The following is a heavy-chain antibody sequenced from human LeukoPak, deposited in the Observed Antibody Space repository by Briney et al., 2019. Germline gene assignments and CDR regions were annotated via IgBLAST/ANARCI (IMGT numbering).Heavy chain of an antibody. Sequence: ASVKVSCKASGYTFTSYYMHWVRQAPGQGLEWMGIINPSGGSTSYAQKFQGRVTMTRDMSTSTVYMELSSLRSEDTALYYCARIGISARGTNFHHWGQGTLDTVSS. J-gene: IGHJ1*01. V-gene: IGHV1-46*01. CDR1: GYTFTSYY. D-gene: IGHD6-13*01. CDR3: ARIGISARGTNFHH. CDR2: INPSGGST.